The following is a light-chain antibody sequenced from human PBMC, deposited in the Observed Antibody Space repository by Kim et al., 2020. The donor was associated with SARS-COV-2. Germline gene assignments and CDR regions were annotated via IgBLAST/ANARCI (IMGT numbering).Light chain of an antibody. CDR3: SSYAGSNTVV. J-gene: IGLJ3*02. V-gene: IGLV2-8*01. Sequence: QSALTQPPSASGSPGQSVTISCTGTSSDVGGYTYVSWYQQHPGKAPKLMIYEVRNRPSGVPDRFSGSKSGNTASLTVSGLQAEDEAVYYCSSYAGSNTVVFGGGTKLTVL. CDR1: SSDVGGYTY. CDR2: EVR.